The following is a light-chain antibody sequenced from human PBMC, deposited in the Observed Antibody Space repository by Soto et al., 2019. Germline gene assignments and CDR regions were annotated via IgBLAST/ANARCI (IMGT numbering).Light chain of an antibody. V-gene: IGLV2-8*01. CDR3: SSYAGGNNLL. CDR1: NNDVGPYNF. CDR2: DVT. Sequence: QSVLTQPPSASGSPGQSVTISCTGTNNDVGPYNFVSWYQHHPGEAPKLIIYDVTKRPSGVPDRFSGSKSGNTASLTVSGLQAEDEADYYCSSYAGGNNLLFGGGTKLTVL. J-gene: IGLJ2*01.